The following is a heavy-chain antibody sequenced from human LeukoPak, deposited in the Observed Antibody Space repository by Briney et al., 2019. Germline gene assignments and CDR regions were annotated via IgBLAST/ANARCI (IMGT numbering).Heavy chain of an antibody. D-gene: IGHD3-10*02. J-gene: IGHJ4*02. CDR3: AKELDTMFFDY. V-gene: IGHV3-43*01. Sequence: GGSLRLSCATSGFNFDRYTIHWVRQAPGKGLKWVSLAGWAGGTTFYSDSVRGRFTISRDSGRKSVYLQMNSLTTDDTAFYFCAKELDTMFFDYWGQGALVTVSS. CDR2: AGWAGGTT. CDR1: GFNFDRYT.